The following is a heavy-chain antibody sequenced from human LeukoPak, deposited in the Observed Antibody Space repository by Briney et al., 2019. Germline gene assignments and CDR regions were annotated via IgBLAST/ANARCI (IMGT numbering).Heavy chain of an antibody. CDR1: GFTFNIYE. D-gene: IGHD2-2*01. J-gene: IGHJ4*02. CDR2: ISSSGSTI. CDR3: ARETDSTLFDY. Sequence: GGSLRLSCAAAGFTFNIYEMNWVRQAPGKGLEWVSYISSSGSTIYYADSVKGRFTISRDNARDSLYLQMNSLRVEDTAVYYCARETDSTLFDYWGQGTLVTVSS. V-gene: IGHV3-48*03.